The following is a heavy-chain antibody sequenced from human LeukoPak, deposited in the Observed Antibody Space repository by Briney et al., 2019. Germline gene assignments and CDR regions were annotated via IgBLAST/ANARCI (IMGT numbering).Heavy chain of an antibody. J-gene: IGHJ4*02. Sequence: GGSLRLSCAASGFIFSSYAMSWVRQVPGKGLEWVSVISGSGDNTYYADSVKGRFTISRDNSKNMLYLQMNSLRAEDTAVYYCARRIAAAAAPYCFDYWGQGTLVTVSS. CDR2: ISGSGDNT. CDR3: ARRIAAAAAPYCFDY. V-gene: IGHV3-23*01. D-gene: IGHD6-13*01. CDR1: GFIFSSYA.